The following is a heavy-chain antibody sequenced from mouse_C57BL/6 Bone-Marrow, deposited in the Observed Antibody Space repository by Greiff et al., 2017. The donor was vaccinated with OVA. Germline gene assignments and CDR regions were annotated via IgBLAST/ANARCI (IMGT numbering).Heavy chain of an antibody. CDR3: ANNHIITTVDY. D-gene: IGHD1-1*01. CDR1: GYTFTSYW. J-gene: IGHJ2*01. Sequence: QVQLQQPGAELVKPGASVKLSCKASGYTFTSYWMQWVKQRPGQGLEWLGEIDPSDSYTNYNQTLTGKATLTVDQPSSTAYMPLSSLTSEDSAVYYCANNHIITTVDYWRQGTTLTVSS. V-gene: IGHV1-50*01. CDR2: IDPSDSYT.